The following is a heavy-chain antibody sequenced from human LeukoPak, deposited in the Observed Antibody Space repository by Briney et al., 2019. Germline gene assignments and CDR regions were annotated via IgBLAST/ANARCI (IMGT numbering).Heavy chain of an antibody. J-gene: IGHJ4*02. CDR2: INPNSGGT. D-gene: IGHD2-2*01. CDR1: GYTFTGYY. V-gene: IGHV1-2*04. Sequence: ASVKVSCKASGYTFTGYYMHWVRLAPGQGLEWMGWINPNSGGTNYAQKFQGWVTMTRDTSISTAYMELSRLRSDDTAVYYCARESSPHCSSTSCYRLYYFDYWGQGTLVTVSS. CDR3: ARESSPHCSSTSCYRLYYFDY.